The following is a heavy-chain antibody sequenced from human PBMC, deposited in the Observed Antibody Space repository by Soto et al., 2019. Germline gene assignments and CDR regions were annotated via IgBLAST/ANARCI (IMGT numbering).Heavy chain of an antibody. V-gene: IGHV4-31*03. D-gene: IGHD6-6*01. Sequence: QVQLQESGPGLVKPSQTLSLTCTVSGGSISSGGYYWSWIRQHPGKGLEWIGYIYYSGRTYYNPSLTSRVTIPVDTSKNQSSLKLSSVTAADTAVYYCARDSGLSIAARQFDYWGQGTLVTVSS. CDR3: ARDSGLSIAARQFDY. CDR2: IYYSGRT. J-gene: IGHJ4*02. CDR1: GGSISSGGYY.